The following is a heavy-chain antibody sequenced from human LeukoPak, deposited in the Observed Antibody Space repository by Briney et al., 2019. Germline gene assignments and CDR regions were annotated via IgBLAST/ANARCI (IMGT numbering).Heavy chain of an antibody. Sequence: PGGSLRLSCVASGFTFSSSSMNWVRQAPGKGLEWVSHISSTSGTIYYADSVEGRFTISRDNAKNSLYLQMNSLRAEDTAVYYCARGYAGPDYWGQGTLVTVSS. CDR2: ISSTSGTI. CDR1: GFTFSSSS. V-gene: IGHV3-48*01. D-gene: IGHD1-1*01. J-gene: IGHJ4*02. CDR3: ARGYAGPDY.